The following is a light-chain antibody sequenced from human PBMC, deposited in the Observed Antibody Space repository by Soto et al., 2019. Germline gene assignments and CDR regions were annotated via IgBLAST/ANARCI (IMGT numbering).Light chain of an antibody. CDR3: QQYGSSPIT. V-gene: IGKV3-20*01. Sequence: EIVLTQSPATLSVSPGDRATLSCRASESVSSNVAWYQQKPGQAPRLLIYGASTRATGIPDRFSGSGSGTDFTLTITPLEPEDFVVYFCQQYGSSPITFGHGTRLRL. J-gene: IGKJ5*01. CDR1: ESVSSN. CDR2: GAS.